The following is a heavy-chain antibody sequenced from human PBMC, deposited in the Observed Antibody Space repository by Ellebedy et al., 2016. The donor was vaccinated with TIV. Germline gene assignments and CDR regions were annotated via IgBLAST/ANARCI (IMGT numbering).Heavy chain of an antibody. V-gene: IGHV3-30-3*01. D-gene: IGHD3-10*01. Sequence: GESLKISCAASGFTFINYAIHWVRQAPGKGLDWVAVISYDGNKKYYGDSVKGRFTISRDNSKNTLYLQLNSLRGEDTAVYYCARAYGSGTSEYYYGMDVWGQGTTVTVSS. CDR3: ARAYGSGTSEYYYGMDV. J-gene: IGHJ6*02. CDR2: ISYDGNKK. CDR1: GFTFINYA.